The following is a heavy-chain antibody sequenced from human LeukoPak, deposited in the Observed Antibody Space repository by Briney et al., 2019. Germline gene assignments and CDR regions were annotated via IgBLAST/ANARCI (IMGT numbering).Heavy chain of an antibody. Sequence: GGSLRLSCAASGFYFGGYSMNWVRQAPGKGLEWVSFINTGSTYMYYADSVKGRFTISRDNAKNSLHLQMSSLRVEDTAVYFCARVEATTGRNYHYYYMDVWGKGTTVTVSS. V-gene: IGHV3-21*01. D-gene: IGHD1-1*01. CDR3: ARVEATTGRNYHYYYMDV. J-gene: IGHJ6*03. CDR2: INTGSTYM. CDR1: GFYFGGYS.